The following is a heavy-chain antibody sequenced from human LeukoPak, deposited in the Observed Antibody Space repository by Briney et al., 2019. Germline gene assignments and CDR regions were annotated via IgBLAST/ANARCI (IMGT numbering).Heavy chain of an antibody. Sequence: GGSLRLSCAASGFTFSSYEMNWVRQAPGKGLEWVSYISSSGSTIYYADSVKGRFTISRDNSKNTLYLQMNSLRAEDTAVYYCANIREWELLDMSFDYWGQGTLVTVSS. CDR3: ANIREWELLDMSFDY. CDR1: GFTFSSYE. D-gene: IGHD1-26*01. J-gene: IGHJ4*02. CDR2: ISSSGSTI. V-gene: IGHV3-48*03.